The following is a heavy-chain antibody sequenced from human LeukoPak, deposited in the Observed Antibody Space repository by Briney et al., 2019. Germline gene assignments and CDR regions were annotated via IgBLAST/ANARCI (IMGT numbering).Heavy chain of an antibody. Sequence: ASVKVSCKASGGTLSSYTISWVRQAPGQGLEWMGGIIPISGTRNYAQKFQGRVTMTTDESTNAAYMELSSLRSEDTAVYYCATPVYDYWSGYTAFDYWGQGTLVTVSS. V-gene: IGHV1-69*05. CDR3: ATPVYDYWSGYTAFDY. J-gene: IGHJ4*02. D-gene: IGHD3-3*01. CDR2: IIPISGTR. CDR1: GGTLSSYT.